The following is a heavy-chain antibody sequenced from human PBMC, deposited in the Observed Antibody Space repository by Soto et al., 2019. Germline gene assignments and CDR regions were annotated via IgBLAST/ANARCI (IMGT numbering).Heavy chain of an antibody. V-gene: IGHV1-24*01. CDR1: GYTLTELS. D-gene: IGHD5-18*01. Sequence: ASVKVSCKVSGYTLTELSMHWVRQAPGKGLEWMGGFDPEDGETIYAQKFQGRVTMTEDTSTDTAYMELSSLRSEDTAVYYCGTGGTAMVNYYYYMDVWGKGTTVTVSS. CDR2: FDPEDGET. J-gene: IGHJ6*03. CDR3: GTGGTAMVNYYYYMDV.